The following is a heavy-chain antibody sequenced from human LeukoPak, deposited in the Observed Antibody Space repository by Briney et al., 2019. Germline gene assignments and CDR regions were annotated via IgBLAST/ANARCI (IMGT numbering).Heavy chain of an antibody. CDR2: ISRSGSTA. V-gene: IGHV3-11*01. CDR1: GFTFSDYY. Sequence: GGSLRLSCAASGFTFSDYYMSWIRQAPGKGLEWVSYISRSGSTAYYADSVKGRFTISRDNAKNSLYLQMNSLRAEEAAVYYCARSASIVGGTKSYYFDYWGQGTLVTVSS. J-gene: IGHJ4*02. CDR3: ARSASIVGGTKSYYFDY. D-gene: IGHD1-26*01.